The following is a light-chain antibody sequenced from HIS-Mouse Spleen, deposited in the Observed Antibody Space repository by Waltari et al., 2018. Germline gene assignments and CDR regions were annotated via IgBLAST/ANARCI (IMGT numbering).Light chain of an antibody. J-gene: IGLJ2*01. Sequence: QSVLTPPPSVSGAPGQRVTISCTGRSSNRGAGYDVHSYQQLPGTAPKLLISGNSNRPSGVPDRFSGSKSGTSASLAITGLQAEDEADYYCQSYDSSLSVVVFGGGTKLTVL. CDR1: SSNRGAGYD. V-gene: IGLV1-40*01. CDR3: QSYDSSLSVVV. CDR2: GNS.